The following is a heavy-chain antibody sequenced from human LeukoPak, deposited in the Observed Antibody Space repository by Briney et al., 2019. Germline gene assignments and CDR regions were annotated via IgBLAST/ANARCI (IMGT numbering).Heavy chain of an antibody. CDR3: ARPLGNGYTYWYFDL. Sequence: KPSETLSLTCTVYGGSITDYYWSWIRQPPGKGLEWIGYIHYSGITNHNPSLESRVTMSLDTSKSQISLKLNSVTAADTAVYYCARPLGNGYTYWYFDLWGRGTLVTVSS. CDR1: GGSITDYY. CDR2: IHYSGIT. V-gene: IGHV4-59*08. J-gene: IGHJ2*01. D-gene: IGHD5-24*01.